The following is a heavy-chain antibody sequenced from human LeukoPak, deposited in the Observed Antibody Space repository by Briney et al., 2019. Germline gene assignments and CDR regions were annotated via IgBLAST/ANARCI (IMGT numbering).Heavy chain of an antibody. CDR3: VRETAVPYYYMEI. CDR1: GFTFSSYG. V-gene: IGHV3-23*01. Sequence: PGRSLRLSCAASGFTFSSYGMSWVRQAPGKGLEWVSAISGSGGSTYYADSVKGRFTISRDNARNSLYLQLNSLRAEDTAIYYCVRETAVPYYYMEIWGEGTTVTVSS. CDR2: ISGSGGST. J-gene: IGHJ6*03. D-gene: IGHD6-19*01.